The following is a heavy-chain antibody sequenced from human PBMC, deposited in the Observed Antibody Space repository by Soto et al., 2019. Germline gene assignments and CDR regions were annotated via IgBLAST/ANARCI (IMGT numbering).Heavy chain of an antibody. CDR3: ATLRNNYGSDF. V-gene: IGHV3-23*01. J-gene: IGHJ4*02. D-gene: IGHD4-17*01. Sequence: EVQLLESGGGLVQPGGSLRLSCAASGFTFTNFGMSWVRQAPGKGLEWVSSIGPSGATTYYADSVKGRFTISRDNSKNTLSLQMNSLRAEDTAVYYCATLRNNYGSDFWGQGTLVAVAS. CDR1: GFTFTNFG. CDR2: IGPSGATT.